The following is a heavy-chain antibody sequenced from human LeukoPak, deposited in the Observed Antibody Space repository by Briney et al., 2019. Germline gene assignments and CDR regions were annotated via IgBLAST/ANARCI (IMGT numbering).Heavy chain of an antibody. CDR1: GGSFSGYY. J-gene: IGHJ4*02. Sequence: SETLSLTCAVYGGSFSGYYWSWIRQPPGKGLEWIGESNHSGSTNYNPSLKSRVTISVDTSKNQFSLKLSSVTAADTAVYYCARGRAGALYFDYWGQGTLVTVSS. CDR3: ARGRAGALYFDY. D-gene: IGHD4-17*01. CDR2: SNHSGST. V-gene: IGHV4-34*01.